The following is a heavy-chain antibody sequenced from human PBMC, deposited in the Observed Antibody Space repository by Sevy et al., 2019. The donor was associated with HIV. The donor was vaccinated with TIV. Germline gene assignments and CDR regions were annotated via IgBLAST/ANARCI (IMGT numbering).Heavy chain of an antibody. CDR3: AKDMGGIETLDYYSYYGMDV. J-gene: IGHJ6*02. D-gene: IGHD2-21*01. CDR2: ISWNSYRI. CDR1: GFRFDDYA. V-gene: IGHV3-9*01. Sequence: GGSLRLSCAASGFRFDDYAMHWVRQVPGKSPEWVSGISWNSYRIDYADSVRGRFTISRDNAKNSLSLQMNSLRVEDTALYYCAKDMGGIETLDYYSYYGMDVWAQGTTVTVSS.